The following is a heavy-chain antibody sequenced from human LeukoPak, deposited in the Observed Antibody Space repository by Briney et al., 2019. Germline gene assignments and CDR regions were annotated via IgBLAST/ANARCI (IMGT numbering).Heavy chain of an antibody. CDR1: GYTFTGYY. J-gene: IGHJ3*02. CDR3: ARSSDIYDILTGWAAFDI. CDR2: INPNSGGT. D-gene: IGHD3-9*01. Sequence: ASVKVSCKASGYTFTGYYMHWVRQAPGQGLEWMGWINPNSGGTNYAQKFQGWVTMTRDTSISTAYMELSRLRSEDTAVYYCARSSDIYDILTGWAAFDIWGQGTMVTVSS. V-gene: IGHV1-2*04.